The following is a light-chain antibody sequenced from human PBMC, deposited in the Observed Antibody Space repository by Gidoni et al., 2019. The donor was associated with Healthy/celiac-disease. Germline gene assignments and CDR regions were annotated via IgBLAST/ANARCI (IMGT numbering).Light chain of an antibody. CDR1: QSISSY. CDR2: AAS. J-gene: IGKJ4*01. V-gene: IGKV1-39*01. CDR3: QQSYSTPLT. Sequence: DIQMTQSPSSLSASVGARVTITCRASQSISSYLNWYQQKPGKDPKLLIYAASSLQSGVPSRFSGSGSGTDFTLTISSLQPEDFATYYCQQSYSTPLTFGGGTKVEIK.